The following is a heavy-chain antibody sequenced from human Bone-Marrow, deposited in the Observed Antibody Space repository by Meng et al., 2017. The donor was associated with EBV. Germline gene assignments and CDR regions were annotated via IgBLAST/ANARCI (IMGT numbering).Heavy chain of an antibody. CDR3: ARAGGSFTVDP. Sequence: VQVQGPGPGLVKPSQTLSLTCAATGDSINSGGYYWSWIRQAPGKGLEWIGYIFFRGETYYTSSFRSRTTISLDTSKNQFSLKLTSVTAADTAVYYCARAGGSFTVDPWGQGALVTVSS. D-gene: IGHD1-26*01. V-gene: IGHV4-30-4*08. CDR2: IFFRGET. CDR1: GDSINSGGYY. J-gene: IGHJ5*02.